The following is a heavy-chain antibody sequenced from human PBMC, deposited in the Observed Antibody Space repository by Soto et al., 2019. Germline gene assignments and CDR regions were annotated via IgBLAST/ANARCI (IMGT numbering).Heavy chain of an antibody. J-gene: IGHJ1*01. D-gene: IGHD3-10*01. V-gene: IGHV3-23*01. CDR1: GFTFSSYA. CDR2: ISGSGGST. Sequence: GGSLRLSCAASGFTFSSYAMSWVRQAPGKGLEWVSAISGSGGSTYYADSVKGRFTISRDNSKNTLYLQMNSLRAEDTAVYYCAKFRRSTPESGDEYFQHWGQGTLVTVSS. CDR3: AKFRRSTPESGDEYFQH.